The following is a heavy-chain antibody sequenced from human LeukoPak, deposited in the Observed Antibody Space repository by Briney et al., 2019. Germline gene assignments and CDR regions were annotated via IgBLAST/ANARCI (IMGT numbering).Heavy chain of an antibody. CDR1: GFTFSSYA. D-gene: IGHD1-26*01. V-gene: IGHV3-30*04. Sequence: GGSLRLSCAASGFTFSSYAMHWVRQAPGKGLEWVAVISYDGSNKYYADSVKGRFTISRDNSKNTLYLQMNSLRSDDTAVYYCARVGSGSLLYYYYYYMDVWGKGTTVTVSS. CDR2: ISYDGSNK. CDR3: ARVGSGSLLYYYYYYMDV. J-gene: IGHJ6*03.